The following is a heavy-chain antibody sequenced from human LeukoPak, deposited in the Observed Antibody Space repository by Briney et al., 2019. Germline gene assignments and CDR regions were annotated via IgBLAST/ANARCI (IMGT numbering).Heavy chain of an antibody. CDR3: ARDRMDTGTYFDY. D-gene: IGHD5-18*01. V-gene: IGHV1-18*01. J-gene: IGHJ4*02. CDR2: ISTYNGNT. Sequence: ASVKVSCKASGYTFTTYGITWVRQAPGQGLEWMGWISTYNGNTNYAQKPQGRVTMTTDTSTSTAYMELRSLRSDDTAMYYCARDRMDTGTYFDYWGQGTLVTVSS. CDR1: GYTFTTYG.